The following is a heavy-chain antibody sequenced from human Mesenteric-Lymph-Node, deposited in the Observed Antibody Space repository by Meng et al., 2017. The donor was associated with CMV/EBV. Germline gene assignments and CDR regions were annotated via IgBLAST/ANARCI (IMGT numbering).Heavy chain of an antibody. CDR3: ARDDYYASGTYGD. Sequence: KASGSTFTSHVLSWVRQAPGQGLAWMGWISPYNGDTNYAQNLQGRITMTTDTSTSTAYMELRSLRSDDTAVYYCARDDYYASGTYGDWGQGTLVTVSS. CDR1: GSTFTSHV. V-gene: IGHV1-18*04. D-gene: IGHD3-10*01. CDR2: ISPYNGDT. J-gene: IGHJ4*02.